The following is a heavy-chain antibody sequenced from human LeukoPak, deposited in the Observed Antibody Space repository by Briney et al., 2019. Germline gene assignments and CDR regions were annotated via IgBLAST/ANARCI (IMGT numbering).Heavy chain of an antibody. Sequence: PGGSLRLSCAASGFTFSSYAMSWVRQAPGKGLEWVSSISGSGGRTHYANSVRGRFTISRDNSKNTLYLQMDSLRAEDTAVYYCATPPTVTRYYWGQGTLVTVSS. D-gene: IGHD4-17*01. CDR1: GFTFSSYA. CDR3: ATPPTVTRYY. V-gene: IGHV3-23*01. J-gene: IGHJ4*02. CDR2: ISGSGGRT.